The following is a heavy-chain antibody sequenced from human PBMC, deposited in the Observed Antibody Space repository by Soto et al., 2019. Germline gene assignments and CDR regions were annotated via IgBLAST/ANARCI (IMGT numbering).Heavy chain of an antibody. J-gene: IGHJ5*02. CDR3: ARHCSSTSCYGGYNWFDP. Sequence: SETLSLTCTVSGGSLSSYYWSWIRQPPGKGLEWIGYIYYSGSTNYNPSLKSRVTISVDTSKNQFSLKLSSVTAADTAVYYCARHCSSTSCYGGYNWFDPWGQGTLVTVSS. CDR1: GGSLSSYY. V-gene: IGHV4-59*08. D-gene: IGHD2-2*01. CDR2: IYYSGST.